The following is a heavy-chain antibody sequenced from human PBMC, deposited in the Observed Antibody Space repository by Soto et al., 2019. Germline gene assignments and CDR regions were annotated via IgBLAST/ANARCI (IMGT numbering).Heavy chain of an antibody. D-gene: IGHD6-13*01. CDR3: AKDIGSSSSGWFDP. CDR2: ISWNSGSI. CDR1: GFTFDDYA. J-gene: IGHJ5*02. V-gene: IGHV3-9*01. Sequence: DVQLVESGGGLVQPGRSLRLSCAASGFTFDDYAMHWVRQAPGKGLEWVSGISWNSGSIGYADSVKGRFTISRDNAKNSLYLQMNSLRAEDTALYYCAKDIGSSSSGWFDPWGQGTLVTVSS.